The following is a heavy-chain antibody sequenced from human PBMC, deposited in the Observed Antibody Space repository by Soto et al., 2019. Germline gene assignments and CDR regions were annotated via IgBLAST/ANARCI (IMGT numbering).Heavy chain of an antibody. D-gene: IGHD5-12*01. J-gene: IGHJ4*02. CDR1: GYTFTSYY. CDR2: INPSGGST. V-gene: IGHV1-46*03. CDR3: AREVYSGYATKVFDY. Sequence: GASVKVSCKASGYTFTSYYMHWVRQAPGQGLEWMGIINPSGGSTSYAQKFQGRVTMTRDTSTSTVYMELSSLRSEDTAVYYCAREVYSGYATKVFDYWGQGTLVTVSS.